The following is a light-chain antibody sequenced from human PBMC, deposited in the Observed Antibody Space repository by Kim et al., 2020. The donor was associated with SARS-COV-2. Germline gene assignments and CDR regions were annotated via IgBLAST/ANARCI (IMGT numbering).Light chain of an antibody. CDR1: SSGSKS. Sequence: PGKTARVSCGGNSSGSKSVHWYQQKSGQAPVVVIYYDSDRPSGIPERFSGSNSGNTATLTISRVEAGDEAVYYCQVWDSSSDHRVVFGGGTQLTVL. V-gene: IGLV3-21*04. CDR2: YDS. CDR3: QVWDSSSDHRVV. J-gene: IGLJ2*01.